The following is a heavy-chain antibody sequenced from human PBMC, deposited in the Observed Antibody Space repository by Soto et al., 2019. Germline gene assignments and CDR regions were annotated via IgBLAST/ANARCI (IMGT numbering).Heavy chain of an antibody. Sequence: GGSLRLSCAASGFTFSSYGMHWVRQAPGKGLEWVAVISYDGSNKYYADSVKGRFTISRDNSKNTLYLQMNSLRAEDTAVYYCAKDSVAVASLGVVVIATFADYWGQGTLVTVSS. J-gene: IGHJ4*02. D-gene: IGHD2-21*01. CDR3: AKDSVAVASLGVVVIATFADY. CDR1: GFTFSSYG. V-gene: IGHV3-30*18. CDR2: ISYDGSNK.